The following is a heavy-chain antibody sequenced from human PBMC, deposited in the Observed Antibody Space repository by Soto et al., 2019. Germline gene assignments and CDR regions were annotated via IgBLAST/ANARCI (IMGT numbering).Heavy chain of an antibody. V-gene: IGHV1-2*02. J-gene: IGHJ5*02. CDR3: ARDGSVLRYFDWLAPTSYNCFDP. D-gene: IGHD3-9*01. CDR2: INPNSGGT. Sequence: GASVKVSCKASGCTFTGYYMHWVRQAPGQGLEWMGWINPNSGGTNYAQKFQGRVTMTRDTSISTAYMELSRLRSDDTAVYYCARDGSVLRYFDWLAPTSYNCFDPWRQRTLVTVSS. CDR1: GCTFTGYY.